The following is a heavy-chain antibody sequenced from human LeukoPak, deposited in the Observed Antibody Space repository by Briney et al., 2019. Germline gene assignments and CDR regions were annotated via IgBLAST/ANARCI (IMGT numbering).Heavy chain of an antibody. CDR3: ARVVASTSIDS. J-gene: IGHJ4*02. CDR1: GGSISSSSSY. Sequence: SETLSLTCTVSGGSISSSSSYWGWIRQPPGKGLEWIGTIYYSGSTYYNTSLKSRVNISVDTSKNRFSLKLTSVTAADTAVYYCARVVASTSIDSWGQGTLVTVSS. V-gene: IGHV4-39*07. D-gene: IGHD2-15*01. CDR2: IYYSGST.